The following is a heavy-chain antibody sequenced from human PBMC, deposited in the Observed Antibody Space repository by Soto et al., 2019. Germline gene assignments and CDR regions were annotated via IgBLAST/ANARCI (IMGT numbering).Heavy chain of an antibody. J-gene: IGHJ4*02. Sequence: PGESLKISCKGSGYSFTSYWIGWVRQMPGKGLEWMGVIYPGDSDTRYSPSFQGQVTISADKSISTAYLQWSSLKASDTAMYYCARLGFDWSQPPCFDYWGQGTLVTVSS. CDR1: GYSFTSYW. V-gene: IGHV5-51*01. CDR3: ARLGFDWSQPPCFDY. D-gene: IGHD3-9*01. CDR2: IYPGDSDT.